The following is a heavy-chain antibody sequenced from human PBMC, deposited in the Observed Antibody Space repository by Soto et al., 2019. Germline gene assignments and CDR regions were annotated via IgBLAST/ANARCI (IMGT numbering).Heavy chain of an antibody. J-gene: IGHJ4*02. CDR2: INPSGGST. V-gene: IGHV1-46*01. CDR1: GYTFSTYY. CDR3: ARGRIQLWYPFDY. Sequence: ASVKVSCKASGYTFSTYYMHWVRQAPGQGYEWMGIINPSGGSTTYAQKFQGRVTMTRDTSTTTVYMELRSLKSEDTAVYYCARGRIQLWYPFDYWGQGTLVTVSS. D-gene: IGHD5-18*01.